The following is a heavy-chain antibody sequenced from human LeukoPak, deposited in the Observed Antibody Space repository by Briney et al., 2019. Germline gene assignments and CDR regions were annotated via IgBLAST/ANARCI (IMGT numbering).Heavy chain of an antibody. CDR1: GFTFSSYA. Sequence: PGGSLRLSCAASGFTFSSYAMSWVRQAPGKGLEWVSAISGSGGSTYYADSVKGRFTISRDNSKNMLYLQMNSLRAEDTAVYYCAKPRMGVITSYPTVYWGQGTLVTVSS. CDR2: ISGSGGST. CDR3: AKPRMGVITSYPTVY. D-gene: IGHD3-10*01. J-gene: IGHJ4*02. V-gene: IGHV3-23*01.